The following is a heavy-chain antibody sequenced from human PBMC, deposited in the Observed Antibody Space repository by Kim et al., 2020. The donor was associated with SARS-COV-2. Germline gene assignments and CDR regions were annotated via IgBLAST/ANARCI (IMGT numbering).Heavy chain of an antibody. CDR3: ARDNYRHRYYYGMDV. D-gene: IGHD3-10*01. V-gene: IGHV1-69*01. J-gene: IGHJ6*02. Sequence: QKFQGSVTITAEQSTSTAYMELSSLRSEDTAVYYCARDNYRHRYYYGMDVWGQGTTVTVSS.